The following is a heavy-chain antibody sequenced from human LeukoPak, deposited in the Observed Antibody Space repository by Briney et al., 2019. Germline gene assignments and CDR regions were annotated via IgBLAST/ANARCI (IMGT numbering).Heavy chain of an antibody. CDR1: GFDFDNYW. CDR3: ARDTDDSSGYVWAY. CDR2: ISGSGGST. Sequence: GGSLRLSCAASGFDFDNYWMTWVRQAPGKGLEWASAISGSGGSTYYADSVKGRFTISRDNSKNTLYLQMNSLRAEDTAVYYCARDTDDSSGYVWAYWGQGTLVTVSS. D-gene: IGHD3-22*01. J-gene: IGHJ4*02. V-gene: IGHV3-23*01.